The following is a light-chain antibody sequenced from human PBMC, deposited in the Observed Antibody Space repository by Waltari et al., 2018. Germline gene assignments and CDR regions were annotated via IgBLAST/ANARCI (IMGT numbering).Light chain of an antibody. CDR3: QQYNAYPIT. V-gene: IGKV1-16*02. Sequence: DIQMTQSPASLSAAVGGRVTITCRASQGIATFLAWFQQKPGKPPKSLIHAASALQSGVPSKFSGSGSGTDFVLTISSLQPEDSGTYYCQQYNAYPITFGQGTRLEVK. CDR1: QGIATF. CDR2: AAS. J-gene: IGKJ5*01.